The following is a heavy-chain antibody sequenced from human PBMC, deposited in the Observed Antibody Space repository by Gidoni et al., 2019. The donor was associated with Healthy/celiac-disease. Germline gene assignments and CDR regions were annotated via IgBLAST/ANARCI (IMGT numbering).Heavy chain of an antibody. Sequence: EVQLLESGGGLVHPGGSLRLSCAASGFTFSSYAMSWVRQAPGKGLEWVSAISGSGGRTYYADAVKGRFTISRDNSKNTLYLQMNSLRAEETAVYYCAKRGYSSGWHGNYFDYWGQGTLVTVSS. V-gene: IGHV3-23*01. J-gene: IGHJ4*02. CDR3: AKRGYSSGWHGNYFDY. CDR1: GFTFSSYA. D-gene: IGHD6-19*01. CDR2: ISGSGGRT.